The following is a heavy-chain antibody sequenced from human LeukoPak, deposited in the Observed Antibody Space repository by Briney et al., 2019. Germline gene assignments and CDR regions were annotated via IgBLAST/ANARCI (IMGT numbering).Heavy chain of an antibody. V-gene: IGHV4-30-2*01. CDR2: IYHSGST. Sequence: SETLSLICAVSGGSISSGGYSWSWIRQPPGEGLEWIGYIYHSGSTYYNPSLKSRVTISVDRSKNQFSLKLSSVTAADTAVYYCASSIRPRSFDYWGQGTLVTVSS. J-gene: IGHJ4*02. CDR1: GGSISSGGYS. CDR3: ASSIRPRSFDY.